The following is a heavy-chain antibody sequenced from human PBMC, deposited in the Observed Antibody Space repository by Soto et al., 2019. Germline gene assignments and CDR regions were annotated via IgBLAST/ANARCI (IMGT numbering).Heavy chain of an antibody. CDR2: INPNSGGT. V-gene: IGHV1-2*02. CDR3: ARGNVLRFLEWLFPY. Sequence: ASVKVSCEASVYTFTGYSIHWVRQAPGQGLEWMGWINPNSGGTNYAQKFQGRVTMTRDTSISTAYMELSRLRSDDTAVYYCARGNVLRFLEWLFPYWGQGTLVTVSS. CDR1: VYTFTGYS. D-gene: IGHD3-3*01. J-gene: IGHJ4*02.